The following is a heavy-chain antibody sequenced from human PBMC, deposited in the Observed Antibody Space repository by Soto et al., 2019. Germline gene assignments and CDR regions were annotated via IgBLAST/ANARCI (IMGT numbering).Heavy chain of an antibody. CDR1: GYTFTSYG. CDR2: ISAYNGNT. J-gene: IGHJ6*02. D-gene: IGHD3-22*01. V-gene: IGHV1-18*01. Sequence: ASVKVSCKASGYTFTSYGISWVRQAPGQGLEWMGWISAYNGNTNYAQKLQGRVTMTTDTSTSTAYMELRSLRSDDTAVYYCARDRELDYISGYYAIYYYYSGMAVWGQGPTVPVS. CDR3: ARDRELDYISGYYAIYYYYSGMAV.